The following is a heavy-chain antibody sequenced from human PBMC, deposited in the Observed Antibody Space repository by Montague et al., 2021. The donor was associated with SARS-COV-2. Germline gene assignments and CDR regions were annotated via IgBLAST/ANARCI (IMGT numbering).Heavy chain of an antibody. CDR1: GGSTNNFY. CDR2: IYYSGVA. D-gene: IGHD3-16*02. J-gene: IGHJ5*02. V-gene: IGHV4-59*01. CDR3: ARSVVGGTYRHTRWFDP. Sequence: SETLSLTCAVSGGSTNNFYWSWIRQPPGKGLEWIGYIYYSGVANYNPSLRSRVTISLDTSKNQFSLNLRSVTAADTAVYYCARSVVGGTYRHTRWFDPWGQGTLVTVFS.